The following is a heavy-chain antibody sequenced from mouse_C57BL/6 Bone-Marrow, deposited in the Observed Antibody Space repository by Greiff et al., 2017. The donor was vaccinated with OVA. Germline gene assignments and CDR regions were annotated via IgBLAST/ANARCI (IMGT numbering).Heavy chain of an antibody. CDR2: IYPRSGNT. J-gene: IGHJ2*01. CDR1: GYTFTSYG. D-gene: IGHD1-1*01. V-gene: IGHV1-81*01. Sequence: QVQLQQSGAELARPGASVKLSCKASGYTFTSYGISWVKQRTGQGLEWIGEIYPRSGNTYYNEKFKGKATQTADKSSSTAYMELRSLTSEDSAVSCCASEGCRVTTTVVAASRYFCYWGHAPTLTV. CDR3: ASEGCRVTTTVVAASRYFCY.